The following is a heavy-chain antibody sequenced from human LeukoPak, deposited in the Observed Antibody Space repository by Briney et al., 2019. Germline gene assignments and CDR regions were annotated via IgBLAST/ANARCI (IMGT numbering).Heavy chain of an antibody. Sequence: GGSLRLSCAASGFIFSSYAMSWVRQAPGKGLVWVSRINSDGSSTSYADSVKGRFTISRDNAKNTLYLQMNSLRAEDTAVYYCARVESWAFDIWGQGTMVTVSS. CDR3: ARVESWAFDI. CDR1: GFIFSSYA. CDR2: INSDGSST. J-gene: IGHJ3*02. V-gene: IGHV3-74*01.